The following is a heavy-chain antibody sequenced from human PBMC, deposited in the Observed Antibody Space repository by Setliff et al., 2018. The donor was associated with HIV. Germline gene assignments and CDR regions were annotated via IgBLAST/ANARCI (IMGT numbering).Heavy chain of an antibody. D-gene: IGHD3-3*01. CDR2: IYTSGST. CDR1: GGSISSYY. J-gene: IGHJ4*02. CDR3: ARHANYDFWSGYWGYYFDY. V-gene: IGHV4-4*07. Sequence: SETLSLTCTVSGGSISSYYWSWIRQPAGKGLEWIGRIYTSGSTNYSPSLKSRVTMSVDTSKNQFSLKLSSVTAADTAVYYCARHANYDFWSGYWGYYFDYWGQGTLVTVSS.